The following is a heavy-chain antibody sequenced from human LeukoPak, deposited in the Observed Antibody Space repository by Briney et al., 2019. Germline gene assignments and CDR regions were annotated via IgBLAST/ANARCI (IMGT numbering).Heavy chain of an antibody. CDR1: GGSFSGYY. V-gene: IGHV4-34*01. J-gene: IGHJ4*02. CDR3: ARGHFTVTPELGY. CDR2: INHSGST. D-gene: IGHD4-11*01. Sequence: SETLSLTCAVYGGSFSGYYLSWIRQPPGKGLEWIGEINHSGSTNYNPSLKSRVTISVDTSKNQFSLKLSSVTAADTAVYYCARGHFTVTPELGYWGQGTPVTVSS.